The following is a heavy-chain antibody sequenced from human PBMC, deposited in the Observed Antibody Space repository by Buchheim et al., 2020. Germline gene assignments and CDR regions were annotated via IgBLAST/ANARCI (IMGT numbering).Heavy chain of an antibody. CDR3: AKDVIVWETDPGY. Sequence: QVQLVESGGGVVQPGRSLRLSCAASGFTFSSYGMHWVRQAPGKGLEWVAVISYDGSNKYYADSVKGRFTFSRDNSKNTLYLQMNSLRAEDTAVYYCAKDVIVWETDPGYWGKGTL. V-gene: IGHV3-30*18. D-gene: IGHD2-21*01. J-gene: IGHJ4*02. CDR2: ISYDGSNK. CDR1: GFTFSSYG.